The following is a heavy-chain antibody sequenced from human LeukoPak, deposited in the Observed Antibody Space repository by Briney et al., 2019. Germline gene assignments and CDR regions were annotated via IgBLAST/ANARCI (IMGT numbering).Heavy chain of an antibody. V-gene: IGHV4-34*01. Sequence: SETLSLTCAVYGGSFSGYYWTWIRQPPGKGLEWIAEINHSGSTKYNPSLKSRVTISVDTSKNQFSLKLSSVTAADTAVYYCARIYSSSWFLNWFDPWGQGTLVTVSS. CDR3: ARIYSSSWFLNWFDP. CDR2: INHSGST. J-gene: IGHJ5*02. D-gene: IGHD6-13*01. CDR1: GGSFSGYY.